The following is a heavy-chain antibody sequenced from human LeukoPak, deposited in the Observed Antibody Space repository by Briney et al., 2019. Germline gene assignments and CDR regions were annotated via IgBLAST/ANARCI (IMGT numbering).Heavy chain of an antibody. D-gene: IGHD4-17*01. CDR3: ARGYYGDYYYYYMDV. J-gene: IGHJ6*03. Sequence: PGGSLRLSCAASGFTFSSYSMNWVRQAPGKGLEWVSSISSSSSYIYYADSVKGRFTISRDNAKNSLYLQMNSLRAEDTAVYYCARGYYGDYYYYYMDVWGKGTTVTVSS. CDR1: GFTFSSYS. CDR2: ISSSSSYI. V-gene: IGHV3-21*01.